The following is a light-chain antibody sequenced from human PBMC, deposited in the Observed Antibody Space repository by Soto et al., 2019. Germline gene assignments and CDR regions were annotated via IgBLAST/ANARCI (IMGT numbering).Light chain of an antibody. CDR3: QTCGTGIHVV. V-gene: IGLV4-69*01. CDR2: LDSDGSH. Sequence: QSVLTQSPSASASLGASVKLTCTLSSGHSSYAIAWHQQQPEKGPRYLMKLDSDGSHTKGDAIPDRFSGSSSGAERYLTISSLQSEDEADYSCQTCGTGIHVVFGGGTKVTVL. CDR1: SGHSSYA. J-gene: IGLJ2*01.